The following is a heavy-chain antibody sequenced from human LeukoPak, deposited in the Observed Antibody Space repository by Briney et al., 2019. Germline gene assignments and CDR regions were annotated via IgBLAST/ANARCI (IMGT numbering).Heavy chain of an antibody. CDR3: ARDPLADGYNPH. CDR1: GGTFSSYA. D-gene: IGHD5-24*01. J-gene: IGHJ4*02. CDR2: IIPILGIA. Sequence: SVKVSCKASGGTFSSYAISWVRQAPGQGLEWMGRIIPILGIANYAQKFQGRVTITADKSTSTAYMELSSLRSEDTAVYYCARDPLADGYNPHWGQGTLVTVSS. V-gene: IGHV1-69*04.